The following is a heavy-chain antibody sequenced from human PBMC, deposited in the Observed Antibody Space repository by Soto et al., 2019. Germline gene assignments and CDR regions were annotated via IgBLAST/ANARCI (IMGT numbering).Heavy chain of an antibody. CDR1: GGSFSGYY. V-gene: IGHV4-34*01. Sequence: QVQLQQWGAGLLKPSETLSLTCAVYGGSFSGYYWTWIRQPPGTGLEWIGEINHSGSTNYNPSLKSLVTISVDTSKNQFSLQLTSVTAAHTAVYYCARDKITGLFDYWGQGTLVTVSS. CDR2: INHSGST. D-gene: IGHD2-8*02. CDR3: ARDKITGLFDY. J-gene: IGHJ4*02.